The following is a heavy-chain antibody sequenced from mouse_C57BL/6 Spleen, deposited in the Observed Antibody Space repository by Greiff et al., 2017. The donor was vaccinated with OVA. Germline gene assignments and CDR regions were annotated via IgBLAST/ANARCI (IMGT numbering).Heavy chain of an antibody. Sequence: QVQLQQPGAELVKPGASVKMSCKASGYTFTSYWITWVKQRPGQGLEWIGDIYPGSGSTKYNEKFKSTATLTVDTSSRTAYVQLSSLTSEDYAVYYCARSRDVYYRAWFAYWGQGTLVTVSA. CDR2: IYPGSGST. J-gene: IGHJ3*01. CDR3: ARSRDVYYRAWFAY. V-gene: IGHV1-55*01. CDR1: GYTFTSYW. D-gene: IGHD1-1*01.